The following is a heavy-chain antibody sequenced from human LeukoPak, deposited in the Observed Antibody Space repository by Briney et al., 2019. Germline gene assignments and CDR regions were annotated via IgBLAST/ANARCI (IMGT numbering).Heavy chain of an antibody. J-gene: IGHJ4*02. V-gene: IGHV3-30*18. CDR1: GFTFSSYG. D-gene: IGHD5-12*01. Sequence: GRSLRLSCAASGFTFSSYGMHWVRQAPGKGLEWVAVISYDGSNKYYADCGKGRFTISRDNSKNTLYLQMNSLRAQDTAVYYCAKDLGRHIVATKGFDYWGQGPLVTVSS. CDR3: AKDLGRHIVATKGFDY. CDR2: ISYDGSNK.